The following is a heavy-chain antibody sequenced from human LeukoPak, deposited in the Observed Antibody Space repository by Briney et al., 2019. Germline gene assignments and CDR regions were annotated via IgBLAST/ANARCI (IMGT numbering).Heavy chain of an antibody. CDR1: GGSISSGGYY. CDR3: ARELYYYDSSGYWYFDL. J-gene: IGHJ2*01. V-gene: IGHV4-31*03. Sequence: SGTLSLTCTVSGGSISSGGYYWSWIRQHPGKGLEWIGYIYYSGSTYYNPSLKSRVTISVDTSKNQFSLKLSSVTAADTAVYYCARELYYYDSSGYWYFDLWGRGTLVTVSS. CDR2: IYYSGST. D-gene: IGHD3-22*01.